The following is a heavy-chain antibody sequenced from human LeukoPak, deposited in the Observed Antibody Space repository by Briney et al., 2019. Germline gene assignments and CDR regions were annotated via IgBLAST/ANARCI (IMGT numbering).Heavy chain of an antibody. V-gene: IGHV3-33*01. D-gene: IGHD2-2*01. CDR2: IWYDGSNK. Sequence: PGGSLRLSCAASGFNFSSYGMHWVRQDPGKGLEWVAVIWYDGSNKYYADSVKGRFTISRDNSKNTLYLQMNSLRAEDTAVYYCARDSQVVPAVARYYFDYWGQGTLVTVSS. CDR1: GFNFSSYG. J-gene: IGHJ4*02. CDR3: ARDSQVVPAVARYYFDY.